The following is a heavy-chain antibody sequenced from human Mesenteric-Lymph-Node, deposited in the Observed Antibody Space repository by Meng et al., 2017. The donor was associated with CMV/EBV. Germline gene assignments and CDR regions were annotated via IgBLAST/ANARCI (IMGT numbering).Heavy chain of an antibody. V-gene: IGHV3-11*04. CDR1: GFTFSDYY. CDR2: ISSSGSTI. J-gene: IGHJ6*02. CDR3: ARVLEYSSGWYKRGYYYGMDV. D-gene: IGHD6-19*01. Sequence: GGSLRLSCAASGFTFSDYYMSWIRQAPGKGLEWVSYISSSGSTIYYADSVKGRFTISRDNAKNSLYLQMNSLRAEDTAVYYCARVLEYSSGWYKRGYYYGMDVWGQGTTVTVSS.